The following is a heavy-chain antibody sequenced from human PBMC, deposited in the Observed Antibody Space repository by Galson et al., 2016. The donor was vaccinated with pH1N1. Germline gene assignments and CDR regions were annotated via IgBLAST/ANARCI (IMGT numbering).Heavy chain of an antibody. Sequence: SLRLSCAASGVTVSNNYMSWVRQAPGKGLEWVSCIYSGGDTYYADSVKGRFTVSRDSSKNTVYLQMNSRRAEDTAVYYCARDTGAWGQGTLVTVSS. V-gene: IGHV3-53*01. D-gene: IGHD7-27*01. J-gene: IGHJ5*02. CDR2: IYSGGDT. CDR3: ARDTGA. CDR1: GVTVSNNY.